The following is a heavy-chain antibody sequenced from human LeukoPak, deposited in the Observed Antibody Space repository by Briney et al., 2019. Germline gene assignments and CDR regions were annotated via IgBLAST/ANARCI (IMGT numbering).Heavy chain of an antibody. V-gene: IGHV4-59*01. J-gene: IGHJ4*02. CDR3: ARYYYDSSGYYEDY. CDR2: IYYSGST. D-gene: IGHD3-22*01. CDR1: GGSISSYY. Sequence: SETLSLTCTVSGGSISSYYWSWIRQPPGKGLEWIGYIYYSGSTNYNPSLKSRVTISVDTSKNQFSLKLSSVTAADTAVYYCARYYYDSSGYYEDYWGQGTLVTVSS.